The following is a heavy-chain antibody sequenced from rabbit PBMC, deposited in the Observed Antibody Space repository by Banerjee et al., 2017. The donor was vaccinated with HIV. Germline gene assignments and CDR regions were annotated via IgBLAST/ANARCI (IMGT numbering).Heavy chain of an antibody. CDR3: ARLGHADYPYAYGLKL. Sequence: QSLEESGGDLVKPGASLTLTCTASGFSFSSRYYMCWVRQAPGKGLEWIACIDSGSSGDAYYASWAKGRFTISKTSSTTVTLQMTSLTAADTATYFCARLGHADYPYAYGLKLWGPGTLVTVS. J-gene: IGHJ6*01. D-gene: IGHD6-1*01. V-gene: IGHV1S40*01. CDR1: GFSFSSRYY. CDR2: IDSGSSGDA.